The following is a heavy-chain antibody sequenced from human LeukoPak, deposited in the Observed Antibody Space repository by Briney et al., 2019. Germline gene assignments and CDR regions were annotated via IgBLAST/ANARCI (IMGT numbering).Heavy chain of an antibody. CDR1: GGSISSYY. V-gene: IGHV4-59*01. J-gene: IGHJ4*02. CDR2: IYYSGST. CDR3: ARSTYSSSWEIDY. Sequence: ETLSLTCTVSGGSISSYYWSWIRQPPGKGLEWIGYIYYSGSTNYNPSLKSRVTISVDTSKNQFSLKLSSVTAADTAVYYCARSTYSSSWEIDYWGQGTLVTVSS. D-gene: IGHD6-13*01.